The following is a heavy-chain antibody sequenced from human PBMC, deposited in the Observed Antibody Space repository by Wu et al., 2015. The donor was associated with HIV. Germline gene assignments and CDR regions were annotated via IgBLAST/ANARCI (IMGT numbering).Heavy chain of an antibody. D-gene: IGHD3-3*01. Sequence: QMKLEQSGPEVKKPGTSVKVSCKASGFNFMSSAIYWVRQPPGQRPEWIGWIVAANGKTDYAHYLEERILITRDVSTSTAFLVLTGLASEDTAVYYCLANKGNCHDSLCYGHRYYFFLLRRVSSGRERNGPYVPPFLQTVPPTDRTYG. V-gene: IGHV1-58*02. CDR3: LANKGNCHDSLCYGHRYYFFLLRRVSSGRERNGPYVPPFLQTVPPTDRTYG. J-gene: IGHJ6*01. CDR2: IVAANGKT. CDR1: GFNFMSSA.